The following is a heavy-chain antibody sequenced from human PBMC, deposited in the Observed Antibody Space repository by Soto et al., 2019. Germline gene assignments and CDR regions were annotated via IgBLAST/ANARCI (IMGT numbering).Heavy chain of an antibody. CDR1: GFTFSSYA. D-gene: IGHD6-19*01. Sequence: EVQLLESGGDLVQPGGSLRLSCAASGFTFSSYAMSWVRQAPGKGLEWVSDISGGGDNKYYADSVRGRFTISRYNSKNTLYLQRNSLRAEDTAKYYCAKDRLSSGSGVRFDPWGQGTLVIVSS. J-gene: IGHJ5*02. V-gene: IGHV3-23*01. CDR3: AKDRLSSGSGVRFDP. CDR2: ISGGGDNK.